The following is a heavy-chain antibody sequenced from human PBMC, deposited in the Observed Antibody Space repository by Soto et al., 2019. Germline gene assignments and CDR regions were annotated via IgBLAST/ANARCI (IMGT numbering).Heavy chain of an antibody. Sequence: PGGSLRLSCAASGFTFSSYAMSWVRQAPGKGLEWVSAISGSGGSTYYADSVKGRFTISRDNSKNTLHLQMNSLRAEDTAVYYCAKDFDMVVVPAAIVGYFDYWGQGTLVTVSS. J-gene: IGHJ4*02. D-gene: IGHD2-2*02. V-gene: IGHV3-23*01. CDR3: AKDFDMVVVPAAIVGYFDY. CDR1: GFTFSSYA. CDR2: ISGSGGST.